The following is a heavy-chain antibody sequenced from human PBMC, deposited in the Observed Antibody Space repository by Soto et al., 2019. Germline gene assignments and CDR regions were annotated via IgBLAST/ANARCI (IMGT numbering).Heavy chain of an antibody. CDR3: ARENPLDPDYGGNPFSDF. J-gene: IGHJ4*02. CDR1: GFTLSAYS. CDR2: ISTSSTYI. Sequence: PGGSLRLSCAASGFTLSAYSMNWVRQTPGKGLECVSSISTSSTYIHYADSVKGRFTISRDNTKNSLFLQMNSLTAEDTAVYYCARENPLDPDYGGNPFSDFWGQGTLVTVST. V-gene: IGHV3-21*01. D-gene: IGHD4-17*01.